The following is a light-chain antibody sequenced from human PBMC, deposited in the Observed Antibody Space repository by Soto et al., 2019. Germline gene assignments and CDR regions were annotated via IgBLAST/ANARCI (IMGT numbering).Light chain of an antibody. CDR2: EVS. CDR1: SSDVGRYNL. Sequence: QSALTQPASVSGSPGQSITISCTGTSSDVGRYNLVSWYQQHPGKAPKLMIYEVSKRPSGVSNRFSGSKSGRTASLTISGLQAEDEGDYYCCSYAGIDVFGTGTKLTVL. CDR3: CSYAGIDV. J-gene: IGLJ1*01. V-gene: IGLV2-23*02.